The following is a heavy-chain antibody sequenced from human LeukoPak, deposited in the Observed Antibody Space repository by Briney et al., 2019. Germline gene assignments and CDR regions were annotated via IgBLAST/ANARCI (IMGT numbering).Heavy chain of an antibody. D-gene: IGHD5-24*01. CDR2: ISAYNGNT. J-gene: IGHJ4*02. CDR3: ARVRDMATIPYFDY. CDR1: GYTFTSYG. Sequence: ASVKVSCKASGYTFTSYGISWVRQAPGQGLEWMGWISAYNGNTNYAQKLQGRVTMTTDTSTSTAYTELSSLRSEDTAVYYCARVRDMATIPYFDYWGQGTLVTVSS. V-gene: IGHV1-18*01.